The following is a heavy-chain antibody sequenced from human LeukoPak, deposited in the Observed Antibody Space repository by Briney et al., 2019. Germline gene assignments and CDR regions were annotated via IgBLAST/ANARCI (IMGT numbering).Heavy chain of an antibody. CDR3: ARSKWMTTTTLCFDY. V-gene: IGHV3-30*04. D-gene: IGHD4-17*01. Sequence: PGGSVRLSCAASGFTFTSYAMQGVRPAPGKGREGVAVISYDGRNKYYGDSIKGGFTISRDNAKNTLYVLMNSLRAEDTAIYYCARSKWMTTTTLCFDYWGQGTLVTVSS. CDR2: ISYDGRNK. J-gene: IGHJ4*02. CDR1: GFTFTSYA.